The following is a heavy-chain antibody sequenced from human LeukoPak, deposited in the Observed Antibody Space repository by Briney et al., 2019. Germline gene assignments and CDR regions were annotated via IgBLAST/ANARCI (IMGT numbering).Heavy chain of an antibody. D-gene: IGHD2-2*01. J-gene: IGHJ3*02. V-gene: IGHV3-7*01. CDR1: GFSFSNYW. CDR2: IKEDGSDR. Sequence: GGSLRLSCAASGFSFSNYWMTWVRQAPGKGLERVANIKEDGSDRYYGDSVRGRFIISRDNAKNSLYLQMDSLRAEDTAVYYCAREVPAAMNAFDIWGQGTMVTVSS. CDR3: AREVPAAMNAFDI.